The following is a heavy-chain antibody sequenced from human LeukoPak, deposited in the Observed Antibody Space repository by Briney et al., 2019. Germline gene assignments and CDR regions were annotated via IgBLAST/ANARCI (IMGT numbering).Heavy chain of an antibody. CDR2: IISKANDYAT. CDR1: GITFDGSP. J-gene: IGHJ6*03. Sequence: GGSLKLSCAASGITFDGSPIHWVRQPSGKGLEWVGRIISKANDYATGYGASVKGRFIISRDDSKNMSYLEMNSLTTEDTAVYFCQAYYYYYMDVWGKGTTVTVSS. CDR3: QAYYYYYMDV. V-gene: IGHV3-73*01.